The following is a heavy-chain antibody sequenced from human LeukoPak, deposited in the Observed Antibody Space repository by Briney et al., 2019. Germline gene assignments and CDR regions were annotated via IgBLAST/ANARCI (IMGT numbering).Heavy chain of an antibody. Sequence: GESLQISCKGSGYIFTSYWIGWVRQVPGKGLEWMGIIYPGDSDTRYSPSFQGQVTISADKSISTAYLQWSSLKASDTAMYYCARHGVLSGYVPFEYWGQGTLVTVSS. CDR1: GYIFTSYW. CDR3: ARHGVLSGYVPFEY. CDR2: IYPGDSDT. V-gene: IGHV5-51*01. D-gene: IGHD5-12*01. J-gene: IGHJ4*02.